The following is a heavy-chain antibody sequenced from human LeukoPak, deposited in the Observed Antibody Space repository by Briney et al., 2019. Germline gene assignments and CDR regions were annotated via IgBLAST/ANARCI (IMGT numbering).Heavy chain of an antibody. CDR1: GYTFTSYG. CDR3: ARSRGDTLSLDHYYYGMDV. CDR2: ISAYNGNT. J-gene: IGHJ6*04. V-gene: IGHV1-18*04. Sequence: APVKVSCKASGYTFTSYGISWVRQAPGQGLEWMGWISAYNGNTNYAQKLQGRVTMTTDTSTSTAYMELRSLRSDDTAVYYCARSRGDTLSLDHYYYGMDVWGKGTTVTVSS. D-gene: IGHD3-9*01.